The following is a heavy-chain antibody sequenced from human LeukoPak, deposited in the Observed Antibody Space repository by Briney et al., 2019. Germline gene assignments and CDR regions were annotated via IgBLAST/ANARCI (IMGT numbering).Heavy chain of an antibody. CDR2: ISAYNGNT. Sequence: GASVKVSCKASGYTFTSYGISWVRQAPGQGLEWMGWISAYNGNTNYAQKLQGRVTMTTDTSTSTAYMELRSLRSDDTAVYYCARGYDIPDYYYYYYMDVWGKGTTVTVSS. CDR3: ARGYDIPDYYYYYYMDV. J-gene: IGHJ6*03. D-gene: IGHD3-9*01. CDR1: GYTFTSYG. V-gene: IGHV1-18*01.